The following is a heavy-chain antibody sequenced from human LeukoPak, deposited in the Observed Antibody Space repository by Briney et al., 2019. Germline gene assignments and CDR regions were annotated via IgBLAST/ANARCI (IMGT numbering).Heavy chain of an antibody. V-gene: IGHV3-23*01. J-gene: IGHJ4*02. D-gene: IGHD1-26*01. CDR1: GFTFSNYA. Sequence: GGSLRLSCAASGFTFSNYAMSWVRQAPGKGLEWVSAISGSGGSTYYADSVKGRFTISRDNAKNSLYLQMNSLRAEDTAVYYCARVCSGSHCGYWGQGTLVTVSS. CDR2: ISGSGGST. CDR3: ARVCSGSHCGY.